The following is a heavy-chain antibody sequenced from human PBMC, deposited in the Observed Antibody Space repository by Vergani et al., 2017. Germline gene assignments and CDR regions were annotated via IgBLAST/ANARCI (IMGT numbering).Heavy chain of an antibody. D-gene: IGHD3-22*01. V-gene: IGHV5-10-1*03. Sequence: EVQLVQSGAEVKKPGESLRISCKGSGYSFTSYWISWVRQMPGKGLEWMGRIGPSDSYTNYSPSFQGHVTISADKSISTAYLQWSSLKASDTAMYYCARHPLYYYDSSGFFQHWGQGTLVTVSS. CDR1: GYSFTSYW. CDR2: IGPSDSYT. J-gene: IGHJ1*01. CDR3: ARHPLYYYDSSGFFQH.